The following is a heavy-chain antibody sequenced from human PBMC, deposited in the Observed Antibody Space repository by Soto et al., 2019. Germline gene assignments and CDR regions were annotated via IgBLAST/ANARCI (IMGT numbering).Heavy chain of an antibody. CDR2: IYGNGGGI. V-gene: IGHV3-23*01. Sequence: PGGSLRLSCTASGLPHSSFAMMWVRQAPGKGLECVSGIYGNGGGIEYADSVKGRFTISRDNSKNTMYLQMTDLRAGDTAVYYCAKDAVYGDGLWLTDHWGQGTQVTVSS. CDR3: AKDAVYGDGLWLTDH. D-gene: IGHD4-17*01. CDR1: GLPHSSFA. J-gene: IGHJ4*02.